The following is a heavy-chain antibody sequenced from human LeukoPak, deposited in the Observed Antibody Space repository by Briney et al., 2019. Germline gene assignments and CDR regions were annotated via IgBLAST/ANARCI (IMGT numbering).Heavy chain of an antibody. CDR2: IIHSGST. J-gene: IGHJ4*01. CDR3: TRGKPETVFDS. CDR1: GGSFSGHY. V-gene: IGHV4-34*01. Sequence: SETLSLTCAVYGGSFSGHYWSWIRQPPGKGLEWIGEIIHSGSTNYNPSLKSRLTISVDTSKNQFSLKLSSVTAADTAVYYCTRGKPETVFDSWGRGTLVTVSS.